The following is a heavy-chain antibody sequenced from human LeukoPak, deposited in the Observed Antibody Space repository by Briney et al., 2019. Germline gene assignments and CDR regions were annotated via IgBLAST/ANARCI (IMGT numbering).Heavy chain of an antibody. V-gene: IGHV1-69*05. CDR1: GGTFSSYA. J-gene: IGHJ4*02. CDR3: ARSDSSSGWFGYFDY. CDR2: IIPIFGTV. D-gene: IGHD6-19*01. Sequence: GASVKVSCKASGGTFSSYAISWVRQAPGQGLEWMGRIIPIFGTVNYAQKFQGRVTITTDESTSTAYLELSSLRSEDTAVYYCARSDSSSGWFGYFDYWGQGTLDSVSS.